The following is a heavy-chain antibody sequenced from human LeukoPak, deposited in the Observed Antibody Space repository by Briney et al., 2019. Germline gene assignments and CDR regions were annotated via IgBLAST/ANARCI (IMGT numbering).Heavy chain of an antibody. V-gene: IGHV3-30*02. CDR2: TRYDGINE. J-gene: IGHJ4*02. Sequence: GGSLRLSCAASGFTFSSHGMHWVRQAPGRGLEWVAFTRYDGINEYYADSMKGRFTISRDNSKNTLYLQMNSLRAEDTAVYYCAKDNYYGDYEVTSIFGVDWGQGTLVTVSS. CDR3: AKDNYYGDYEVTSIFGVD. D-gene: IGHD4-17*01. CDR1: GFTFSSHG.